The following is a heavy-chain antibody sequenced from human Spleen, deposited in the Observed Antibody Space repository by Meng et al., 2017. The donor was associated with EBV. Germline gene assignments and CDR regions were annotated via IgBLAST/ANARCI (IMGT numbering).Heavy chain of an antibody. V-gene: IGHV4-39*07. CDR2: IDYSGST. CDR1: GGSISRSSYY. Sequence: QLRRQESGPGLAKPSETLSLTCTVSGGSISRSSYYWGWIRQPPGKGLEWIGSIDYSGSTYYNPSLKSRVTISVVTSTSQFSLKLSSVTAADTAVYYCARGHLDTAMVDYYFDYWGQGALVTVSS. J-gene: IGHJ4*02. D-gene: IGHD5-18*01. CDR3: ARGHLDTAMVDYYFDY.